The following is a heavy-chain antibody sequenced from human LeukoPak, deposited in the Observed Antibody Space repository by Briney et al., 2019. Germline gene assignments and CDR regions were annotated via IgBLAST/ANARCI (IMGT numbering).Heavy chain of an antibody. CDR2: IIPIFGTA. V-gene: IGHV1-69*13. CDR3: ARGIVHYDSSGYYTPFDY. Sequence: GASVKVSCKASGGTFSSYAISWVRQAPGQGLEWMGGIIPIFGTANYAQKFQGRVTITADESTSTAYMELSSLRSEDTAVYYCARGIVHYDSSGYYTPFDYWGQGTLVTVSS. CDR1: GGTFSSYA. J-gene: IGHJ4*02. D-gene: IGHD3-22*01.